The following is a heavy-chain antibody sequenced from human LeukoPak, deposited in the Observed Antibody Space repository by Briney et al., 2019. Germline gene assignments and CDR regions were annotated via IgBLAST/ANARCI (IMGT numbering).Heavy chain of an antibody. CDR1: GVTFRTYG. CDR2: MSSDGNNK. Sequence: GGSLRLSCAASGVTFRTYGVHWVRQAPGKGLEWVAVMSSDGNNKYYADSVKGRFTISRDNSKNTLYLDMNSLRAEDTAVYYCARPDSSGWSHAFDIWGQGTKVTVSS. V-gene: IGHV3-30*03. D-gene: IGHD6-19*01. J-gene: IGHJ3*02. CDR3: ARPDSSGWSHAFDI.